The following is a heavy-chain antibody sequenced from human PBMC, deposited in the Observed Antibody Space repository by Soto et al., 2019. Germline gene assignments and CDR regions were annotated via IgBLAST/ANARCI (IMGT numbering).Heavy chain of an antibody. CDR2: IRPDGSNR. CDR3: ARVGRPQHLLTGFDN. Sequence: QVQLVESGGGVVQPGWSLRLSCVTSGFTFSDYAMHWVRQAPGKGLEWVAVIRPDGSNRYYADSVKGRFTISRDISKNTLYLQRSSLRADDTAVYFCARVGRPQHLLTGFDNWGQGTLVTVSS. CDR1: GFTFSDYA. J-gene: IGHJ5*02. D-gene: IGHD3-16*01. V-gene: IGHV3-33*01.